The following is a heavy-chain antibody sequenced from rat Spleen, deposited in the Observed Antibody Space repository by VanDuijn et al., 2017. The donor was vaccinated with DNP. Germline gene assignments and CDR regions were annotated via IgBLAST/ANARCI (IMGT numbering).Heavy chain of an antibody. J-gene: IGHJ2*01. D-gene: IGHD1-11*01. CDR1: GFTFSDYA. CDR2: IIYDGSST. CDR3: TTRGNYGGYDY. V-gene: IGHV5S10*01. Sequence: EVQLVESGGGLVQPGNSLKLSCAASGFTFSDYAMAWVRQSPKKGLEWVATIIYDGSSTFYRDSVKGRFTISRDFAQSTLYLQMDSLRSEDTATYYCTTRGNYGGYDYWGQGVMVQVSS.